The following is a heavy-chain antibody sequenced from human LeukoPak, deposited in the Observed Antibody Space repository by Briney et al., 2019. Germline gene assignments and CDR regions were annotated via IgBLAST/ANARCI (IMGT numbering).Heavy chain of an antibody. J-gene: IGHJ6*03. CDR1: GGTFSSYA. CDR2: IIPIFGTA. Sequence: SVKVSCKASGGTFSSYAISWVRQAPGQGLEWMGGIIPIFGTANYAQKFQGRVTITTDESTSTAYMELSSLRSEDTAVYYCARGKYSSSWYPYYYYMDVWGKGTTVTASS. D-gene: IGHD6-13*01. CDR3: ARGKYSSSWYPYYYYMDV. V-gene: IGHV1-69*05.